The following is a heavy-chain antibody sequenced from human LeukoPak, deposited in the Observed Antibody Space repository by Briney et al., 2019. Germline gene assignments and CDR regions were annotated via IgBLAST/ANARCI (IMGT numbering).Heavy chain of an antibody. CDR2: IKQDGSEK. CDR3: ARYIETPRRDLDY. D-gene: IGHD4-23*01. J-gene: IGHJ4*02. V-gene: IGHV3-7*01. Sequence: GGSLGLSCAASGFTLSSYWMSWVRQAPGKGLEWVARIKQDGSEKRYVDSVKGRFTISRDNAKNSVYLQMNTLRAEDTAVYYCARYIETPRRDLDYWGQGTLVTVSS. CDR1: GFTLSSYW.